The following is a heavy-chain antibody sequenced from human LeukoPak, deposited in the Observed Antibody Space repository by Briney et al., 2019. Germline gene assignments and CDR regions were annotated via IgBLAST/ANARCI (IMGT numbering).Heavy chain of an antibody. CDR2: VHLDGRT. CDR1: GGSVTSTNW. D-gene: IGHD3-3*01. V-gene: IGHV4-4*02. CDR3: AREGGFFRPLDY. J-gene: IGHJ4*02. Sequence: SGTLSLTCGVSGGSVTSTNWWTWVRQPPGKGLEWIGEVHLDGRTNYNPSLESRLTISVDLSENHISLKLTSVTAADTAVYYCAREGGFFRPLDYSGQGALVTVSS.